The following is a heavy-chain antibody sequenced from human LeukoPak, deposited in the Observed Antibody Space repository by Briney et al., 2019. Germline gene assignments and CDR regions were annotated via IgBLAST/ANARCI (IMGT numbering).Heavy chain of an antibody. D-gene: IGHD3-3*01. CDR1: GCTISSYY. J-gene: IGHJ6*03. CDR3: SGVGYDFWSGYHFYYYDYMHG. V-gene: IGHV4-59*01. Sequence: SETLSLTCTVSGCTISSYYWNWIRQPPGKGLEWIGYIYYSGSTNYNPSLRSRGTISVDKSKNQFSLKLSSVTDADNAVEYCSGVGYDFWSGYHFYYYDYMHGWGKATTV. CDR2: IYYSGST.